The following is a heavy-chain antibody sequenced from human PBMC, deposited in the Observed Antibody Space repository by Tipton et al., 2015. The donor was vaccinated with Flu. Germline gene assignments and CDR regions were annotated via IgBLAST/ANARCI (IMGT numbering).Heavy chain of an antibody. Sequence: TLSLTCTVSGASLRSSSYYWGWIRQPPGKGLEWIGYIYYSGSTNYNPSLKSRVTISVDTSKNQFSLKLSSVAAADTAVYYCARGDCSSTSCLDYWGQGTLVTVSS. V-gene: IGHV4-61*01. CDR3: ARGDCSSTSCLDY. J-gene: IGHJ4*02. CDR1: GASLRSSSYY. D-gene: IGHD2-2*01. CDR2: IYYSGST.